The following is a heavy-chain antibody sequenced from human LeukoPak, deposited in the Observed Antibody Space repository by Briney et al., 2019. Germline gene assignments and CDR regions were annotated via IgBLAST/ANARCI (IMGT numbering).Heavy chain of an antibody. CDR2: IFSGGST. CDR1: GFTFDDYA. Sequence: GRSLRLSCAASGFTFDDYAMHWVRQAPGKGLEWVSVIFSGGSTYYADSVKGRFTISRDNSKNTLYLQMNSLRAEDTAVYYCARDSSGWYYFDYWGQGTLVTVSS. J-gene: IGHJ4*02. CDR3: ARDSSGWYYFDY. V-gene: IGHV3-66*01. D-gene: IGHD6-19*01.